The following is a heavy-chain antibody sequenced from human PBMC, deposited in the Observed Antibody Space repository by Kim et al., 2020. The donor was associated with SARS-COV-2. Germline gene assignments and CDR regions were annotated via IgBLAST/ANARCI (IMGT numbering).Heavy chain of an antibody. CDR3: ARATTTRYYGMDV. J-gene: IGHJ6*02. D-gene: IGHD5-12*01. V-gene: IGHV1-69*01. Sequence: NSAQKFQGRVTITADESTTTAYMELSSLRSEDTAVYYCARATTTRYYGMDVWGQGTTVTVSS.